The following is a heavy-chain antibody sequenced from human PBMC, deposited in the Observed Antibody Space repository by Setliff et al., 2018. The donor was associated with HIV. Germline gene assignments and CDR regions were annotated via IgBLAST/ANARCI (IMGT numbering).Heavy chain of an antibody. D-gene: IGHD2-8*01. J-gene: IGHJ5*02. CDR3: ARTGWAQLMQGAWFGP. CDR1: GDSISRNNYY. Sequence: PSETLSLTCSVSGDSISRNNYYWGWTRQSPGKGLEWVGSISSSGGTSYSAASLKSRVTLSIDTSKNQFSLKLTSVTAADTAMYYCARTGWAQLMQGAWFGPWGQGVPVTVSS. CDR2: ISSSGGT. V-gene: IGHV4-39*01.